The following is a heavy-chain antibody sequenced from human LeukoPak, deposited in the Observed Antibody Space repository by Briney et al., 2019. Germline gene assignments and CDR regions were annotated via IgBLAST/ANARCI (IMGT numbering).Heavy chain of an antibody. CDR2: IYYSGST. CDR1: GGSISNYY. J-gene: IGHJ4*02. CDR3: ARDMAASSGY. D-gene: IGHD6-19*01. Sequence: SETLSLTCTVSGGSISNYYWSWIRQPPRKGLEWIGYIYYSGSTNYNPSLKSRVTISVDTSKNQFSLKLSSVTAADTAVYYCARDMAASSGYWGQGTLVTVSS. V-gene: IGHV4-59*01.